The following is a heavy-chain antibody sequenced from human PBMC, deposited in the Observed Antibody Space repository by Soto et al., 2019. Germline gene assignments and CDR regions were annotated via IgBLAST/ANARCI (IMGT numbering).Heavy chain of an antibody. D-gene: IGHD6-13*01. CDR2: IVPILGIP. J-gene: IGHJ5*02. CDR3: ARDNSVAAGTHNWFDP. CDR1: GGTFSSYT. Sequence: ASVKVSCKASGGTFSSYTITWVRQAPGQGLEWMGRIVPILGIPNYAQKLQGRVTMTTDTSTSTAYMELRSLRSDDTAVYYCARDNSVAAGTHNWFDPWGQGTLVTVSS. V-gene: IGHV1-69*04.